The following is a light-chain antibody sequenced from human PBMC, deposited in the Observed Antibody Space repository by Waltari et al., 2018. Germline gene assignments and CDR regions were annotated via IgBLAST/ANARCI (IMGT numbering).Light chain of an antibody. V-gene: IGLV2-23*02. J-gene: IGLJ2*01. CDR1: SSDVGSCNL. CDR3: CSYAGSSTFVV. Sequence: QSALTPPASVSGSPGQSITISCTATSSDVGSCNLLSWYPQHPGKAPKPMIYEVSKRPSGVSNRFSGSKSGNTASLTISGLQAEDEADYYCCSYAGSSTFVVFGGGTKLTVL. CDR2: EVS.